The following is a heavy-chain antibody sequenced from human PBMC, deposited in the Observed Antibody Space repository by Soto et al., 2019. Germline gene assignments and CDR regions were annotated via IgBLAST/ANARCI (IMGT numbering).Heavy chain of an antibody. CDR3: ARDHLGTVAFDS. J-gene: IGHJ4*02. Sequence: QAQLVQSGAEVKKPGSSVKVSCKASRGTFSNYAINWVRQAPGQGLEWMGGIIPIIGTANYAQKFQARVTITVDESTTTAYMELSSLRSEDTAVYYCARDHLGTVAFDSWGQGTLVTVSS. CDR2: IIPIIGTA. D-gene: IGHD2-15*01. V-gene: IGHV1-69*01. CDR1: RGTFSNYA.